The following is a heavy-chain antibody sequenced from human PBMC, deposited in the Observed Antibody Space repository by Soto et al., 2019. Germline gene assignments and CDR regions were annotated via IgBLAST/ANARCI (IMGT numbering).Heavy chain of an antibody. CDR3: TKERAVVVPVSTSYFHYYGLDV. V-gene: IGHV3-9*01. CDR2: VGWNGGDI. Sequence: HPVGSLRVACAVPCFTLDDYTMHWVRQAPGKGLEWVSGVGWNGGDIVYADSVKGRFTVSRDNTRNSLYLEVNSLTTEDTAIYFCTKERAVVVPVSTSYFHYYGLDVWGQGTTVTDSS. D-gene: IGHD2-2*01. J-gene: IGHJ6*02. CDR1: CFTLDDYT.